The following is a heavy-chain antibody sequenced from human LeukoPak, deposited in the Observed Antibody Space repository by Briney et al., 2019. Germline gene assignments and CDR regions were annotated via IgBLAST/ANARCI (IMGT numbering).Heavy chain of an antibody. Sequence: GGSLRLSCAASGFTFDEYGMTWVPQAPGKGLEWVSGINWNGGNTVYADSVKGRFTISRDHAKNSLYLKMHSLRAEDTALYHCAKNSGAGYYFYMDVWGKGTTVAISS. D-gene: IGHD3-10*01. CDR1: GFTFDEYG. J-gene: IGHJ6*03. CDR2: INWNGGNT. CDR3: AKNSGAGYYFYMDV. V-gene: IGHV3-20*01.